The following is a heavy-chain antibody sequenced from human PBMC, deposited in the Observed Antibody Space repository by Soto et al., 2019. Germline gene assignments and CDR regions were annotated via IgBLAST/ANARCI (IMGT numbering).Heavy chain of an antibody. CDR1: CGSISSGGYY. J-gene: IGHJ4*02. Sequence: SETLSLTCTVSCGSISSGGYYWSWIRQHPGKGLEWIGYIYYSGSTYYNPSLKSRVTISVDTSKNQFSLKLSSVTAADTAVYYCARDGQEGRPFDYWGQGTLVTVSS. CDR3: ARDGQEGRPFDY. V-gene: IGHV4-31*03. D-gene: IGHD3-10*01. CDR2: IYYSGST.